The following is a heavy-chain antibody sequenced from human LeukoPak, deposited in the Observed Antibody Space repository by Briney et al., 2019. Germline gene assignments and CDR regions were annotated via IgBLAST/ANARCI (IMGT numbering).Heavy chain of an antibody. CDR3: ARGRRRGETPGTTHYHYGMDV. CDR1: GFTFDIYA. V-gene: IGHV3-23*01. CDR2: ISGSGAAT. J-gene: IGHJ6*02. Sequence: GGSLRLSCAASGFTFDIYAMNWVRQAPGKGLEWVSGISGSGAATYYANSVKGRFTISRDNSKNTLFLQMNSLSADDTAVYYWARGRRRGETPGTTHYHYGMDVWGQGTTVTVS. D-gene: IGHD1-1*01.